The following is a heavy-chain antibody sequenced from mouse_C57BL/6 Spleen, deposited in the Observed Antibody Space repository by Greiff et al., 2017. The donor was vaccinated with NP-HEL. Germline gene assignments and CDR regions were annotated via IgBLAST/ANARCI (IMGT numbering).Heavy chain of an antibody. J-gene: IGHJ1*03. Sequence: EVKLMESGGGLVQSGRSLRLSCATSGFTFSDFYMEWVRQAPGKGLEWIAASRNKANDYTTEYSASVKGRFIVSRDTSQSILYLQMNALRAEDTAIYYCARDANYGSSGWYFDVWGTGTTVTVSS. CDR2: SRNKANDYTT. CDR1: GFTFSDFY. V-gene: IGHV7-1*01. D-gene: IGHD1-1*01. CDR3: ARDANYGSSGWYFDV.